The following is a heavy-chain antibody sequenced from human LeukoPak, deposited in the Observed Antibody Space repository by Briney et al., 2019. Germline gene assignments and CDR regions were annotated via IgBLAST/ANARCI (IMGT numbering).Heavy chain of an antibody. Sequence: SETLSLTCTVSGGSISSGSHWWGWIRQPPGKGLEWIGEINHSGSTNYNPSLKSRVTISVDTSKNQFSLKLSSVTAADTAVYYCARGIRSSSDWFDPWGQGTLVTVSS. CDR3: ARGIRSSSDWFDP. D-gene: IGHD6-6*01. V-gene: IGHV4-39*07. CDR2: INHSGST. CDR1: GGSISSGSHW. J-gene: IGHJ5*02.